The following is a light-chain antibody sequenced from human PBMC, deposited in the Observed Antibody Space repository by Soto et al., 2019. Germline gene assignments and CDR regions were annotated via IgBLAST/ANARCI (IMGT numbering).Light chain of an antibody. Sequence: DIQLTQSASSLSASVGDRVTITCQASQVITNYLNWYQQKPGKAPKLLIYDISTLEIGVPSRFSGSGSGTDFTFTISGLQPEDAAIYSCQQYVNLPYTFGQGTKLEIK. V-gene: IGKV1-33*01. CDR3: QQYVNLPYT. J-gene: IGKJ2*01. CDR1: QVITNY. CDR2: DIS.